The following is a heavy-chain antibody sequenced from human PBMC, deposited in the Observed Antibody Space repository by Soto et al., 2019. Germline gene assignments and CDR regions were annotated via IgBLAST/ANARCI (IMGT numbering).Heavy chain of an antibody. Sequence: PSETLSLTCTVSGGSISSGGYYWSWIRQHPGKGLEWIGYIYYSGSTYYNSSLKSRVTISVDTSKNQFSLKLSSVTAADTAVYYCARVLTMIVVVPSNWFDPWGQGTLVTVSS. V-gene: IGHV4-31*03. D-gene: IGHD3-22*01. CDR3: ARVLTMIVVVPSNWFDP. CDR2: IYYSGST. J-gene: IGHJ5*02. CDR1: GGSISSGGYY.